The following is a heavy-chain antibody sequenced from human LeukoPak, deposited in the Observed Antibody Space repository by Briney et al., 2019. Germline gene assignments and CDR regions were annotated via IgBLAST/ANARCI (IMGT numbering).Heavy chain of an antibody. J-gene: IGHJ5*02. CDR2: IYHSGST. V-gene: IGHV4-38-2*01. D-gene: IGHD2-2*01. CDR3: ARHWGDCSSTSCYRGGFDP. CDR1: DYSISSGYY. Sequence: KPSETLSLTCAVSDYSISSGYYWAWIRQPPGKGLEWIGRIYHSGSTYYKPSLASRVTLSVDTSKNQFSLKLSSVTAADTAVYYCARHWGDCSSTSCYRGGFDPWGQGTLVTVSS.